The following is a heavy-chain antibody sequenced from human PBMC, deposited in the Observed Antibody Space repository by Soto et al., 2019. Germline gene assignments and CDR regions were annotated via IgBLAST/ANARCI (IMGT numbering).Heavy chain of an antibody. Sequence: SETLSLTCTVSGGSISSGDYYWSWIRQPPGKGLEWIGYIYYSGTTYYNPSLKSRVTISVDTSKNQFSLKLSSVTAADTAVYYCARALIQLWPHYYYGMDVWGQGTTVTVPS. D-gene: IGHD5-18*01. V-gene: IGHV4-30-4*01. CDR1: GGSISSGDYY. J-gene: IGHJ6*02. CDR3: ARALIQLWPHYYYGMDV. CDR2: IYYSGTT.